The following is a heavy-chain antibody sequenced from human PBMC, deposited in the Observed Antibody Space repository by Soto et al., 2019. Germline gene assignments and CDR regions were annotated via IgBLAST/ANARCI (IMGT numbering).Heavy chain of an antibody. Sequence: QVQLQQWGAGLLSPSETLSLTCAVYGGSFSGDDWAWIRQSPGGGLEWVGEVNLIKTTDTASLESRATISLDSSKRHFSLDLNSVTAADTAVYYCARATGSSSEYYCDYWGQGTLVTVSS. CDR2: VNLIKT. CDR3: ARATGSSSEYYCDY. D-gene: IGHD6-13*01. V-gene: IGHV4-34*04. J-gene: IGHJ4*02. CDR1: GGSFSGDD.